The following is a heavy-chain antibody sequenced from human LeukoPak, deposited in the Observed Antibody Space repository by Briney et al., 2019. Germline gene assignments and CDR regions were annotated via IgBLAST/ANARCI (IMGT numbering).Heavy chain of an antibody. CDR2: TDSGSST. CDR3: ESHGSGSSY. J-gene: IGHJ4*02. D-gene: IGHD3-10*01. CDR1: GFTVSSNY. V-gene: IGHV3-53*05. Sequence: GGSLGLSCAASGFTVSSNYMSWVRQAPGKGLEWVSAITDSGSSTYYADSVKGRFTISRDNSKNTLYLQMNSLRAEDTAVYYCESHGSGSSYWGQGTLVTVSS.